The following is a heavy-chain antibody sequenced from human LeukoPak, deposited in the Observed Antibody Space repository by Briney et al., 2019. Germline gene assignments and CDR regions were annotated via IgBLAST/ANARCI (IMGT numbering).Heavy chain of an antibody. CDR3: ARGSSRTGTDFDY. D-gene: IGHD7-27*01. Sequence: EASVKVSCKASGYTFTGYYMHWVRQAPGQGLEWMGRINPNSGDTNYAQKFQDRVTMTRDTSISTAYMEMSRLTSDDTAVYYCARGSSRTGTDFDYWGQGTLVTVSS. CDR2: INPNSGDT. CDR1: GYTFTGYY. V-gene: IGHV1-2*06. J-gene: IGHJ4*02.